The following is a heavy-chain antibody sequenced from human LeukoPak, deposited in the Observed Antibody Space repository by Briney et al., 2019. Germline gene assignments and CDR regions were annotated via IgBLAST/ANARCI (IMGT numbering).Heavy chain of an antibody. Sequence: GRSLRLSCAASGFTFSSYAMHWVRQAPGKGLEWVAVISYDGSNKYYADSVKGRFTISRDNSKNTLYLQMNSLRAEDTAVYYCASLGHGGSSDSDYWGQGPLVTVSS. CDR1: GFTFSSYA. CDR2: ISYDGSNK. V-gene: IGHV3-30-3*01. CDR3: ASLGHGGSSDSDY. D-gene: IGHD1-26*01. J-gene: IGHJ4*02.